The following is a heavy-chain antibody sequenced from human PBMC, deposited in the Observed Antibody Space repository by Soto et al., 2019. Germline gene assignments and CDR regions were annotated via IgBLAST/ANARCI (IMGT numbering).Heavy chain of an antibody. V-gene: IGHV3-23*01. D-gene: IGHD2-2*01. CDR3: AKGVRSSSCYACFDC. J-gene: IGHJ4*02. Sequence: EVKLLESGGGLVQPGGSLRLSCAASGFTFSDSAMSWVRQAPGRGLEWVSGISGGGGTSYANSVKGRFTISRDNSKSTQYLQMNSLRAEDTAMYYGAKGVRSSSCYACFDCWGQGTLVTVSA. CDR1: GFTFSDSA. CDR2: ISGGGGT.